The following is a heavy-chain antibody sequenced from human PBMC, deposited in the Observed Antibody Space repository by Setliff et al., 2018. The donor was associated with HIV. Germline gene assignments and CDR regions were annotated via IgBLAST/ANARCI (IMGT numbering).Heavy chain of an antibody. V-gene: IGHV4-4*07. CDR2: IHTSGST. CDR3: ARVSSSYYFLGASDS. J-gene: IGHJ4*02. D-gene: IGHD6-13*01. Sequence: SETLSLTCSVSGGSISNHYWSWIRQPAGKGLEWIGHIHTSGSTNYNPSLKSRVTISIDTSKNQFSLKLRSATATDTALYYCARVSSSYYFLGASDSWGQGTLVTVSS. CDR1: GGSISNHY.